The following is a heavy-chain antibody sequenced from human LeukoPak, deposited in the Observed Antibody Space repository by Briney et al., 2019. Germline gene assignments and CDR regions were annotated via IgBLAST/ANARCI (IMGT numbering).Heavy chain of an antibody. V-gene: IGHV3-30-3*01. CDR1: GFTFSSYA. J-gene: IGHJ4*02. Sequence: GGSLRLSCAASGFTFSSYAMHWVGQAPGRGLEWVAVISYDGSNKYYADSVKGRFTISRDNSKNTLYLQMNSLRAEDTAVYYCARERYWGQGTLVTVSS. CDR2: ISYDGSNK. CDR3: ARERY.